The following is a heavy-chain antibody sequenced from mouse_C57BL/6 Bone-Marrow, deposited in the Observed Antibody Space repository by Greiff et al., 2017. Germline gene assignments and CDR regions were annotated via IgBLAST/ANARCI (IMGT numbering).Heavy chain of an antibody. CDR1: GYTFTSYW. D-gene: IGHD4-1*01. Sequence: QVQLQQPGAELVMPGASVKLSCKASGYTFTSYWMHWVKQRPGQGLEWIGEIDPSDSYTNYNQKFKGKSTLTVDKSSSTAYMQLSSLTSEDSAVYYCATIWEFAYWGQGTLVTVSA. CDR2: IDPSDSYT. V-gene: IGHV1-69*01. CDR3: ATIWEFAY. J-gene: IGHJ3*01.